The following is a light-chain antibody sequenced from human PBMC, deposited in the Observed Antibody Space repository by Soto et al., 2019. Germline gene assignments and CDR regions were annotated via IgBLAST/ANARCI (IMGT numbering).Light chain of an antibody. Sequence: EIVFTPSSGTLSLSPGERATFSCRARPSVCRNYFVWYQQKPGQAPRLLIYGAFKRATCIPARFSGSASGANFTLTISSLEPGDFAAYYCQQRSDWPPELTFGGGTKVDIK. CDR1: PSVCRNY. CDR3: QQRSDWPPELT. CDR2: GAF. J-gene: IGKJ4*01. V-gene: IGKV3D-20*02.